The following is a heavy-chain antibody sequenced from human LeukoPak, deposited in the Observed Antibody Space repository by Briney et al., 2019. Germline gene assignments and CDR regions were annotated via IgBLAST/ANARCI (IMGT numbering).Heavy chain of an antibody. Sequence: GASVKVSGKVSGYTLTELSMHWVRQAPGKGLEWMGGFDPEDGETIYAQKFRGRVTMTEDTSTDTAYMELSSLRSEDTAVYYCATPRGAAAANAAFDIWGQGTMVTVSS. CDR3: ATPRGAAAANAAFDI. V-gene: IGHV1-24*01. CDR2: FDPEDGET. J-gene: IGHJ3*02. D-gene: IGHD6-13*01. CDR1: GYTLTELS.